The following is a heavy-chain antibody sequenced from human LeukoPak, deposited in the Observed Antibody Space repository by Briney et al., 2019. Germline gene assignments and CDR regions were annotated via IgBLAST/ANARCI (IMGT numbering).Heavy chain of an antibody. V-gene: IGHV3-53*01. D-gene: IGHD6-6*01. CDR2: IYSGGTT. J-gene: IGHJ4*02. Sequence: PGGSLRLSCAASGFTVNSNYMSWVRQAPGKGLEWVSVIYSGGTTYYADSVRGRFIISRDNSKRTLYLEMNSLRAEDTAVYYCAKGAGSSSSWCFDHWGQGTLVTVSS. CDR1: GFTVNSNY. CDR3: AKGAGSSSSWCFDH.